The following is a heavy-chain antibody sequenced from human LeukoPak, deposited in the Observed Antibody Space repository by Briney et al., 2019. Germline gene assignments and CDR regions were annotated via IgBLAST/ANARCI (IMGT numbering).Heavy chain of an antibody. CDR2: IFYTGNT. J-gene: IGHJ5*02. CDR3: ARLNKPGWFDP. CDR1: GGSVSSSNYY. D-gene: IGHD1-14*01. V-gene: IGHV4-39*01. Sequence: SETLSLTCTVSGGSVSSSNYYWAWIRQPPGKGLEWIANIFYTGNTYCYPSLKSRVTISVDTSKNQFSLRLTSVTATDTAVYYCARLNKPGWFDPWGQGTLVTVSS.